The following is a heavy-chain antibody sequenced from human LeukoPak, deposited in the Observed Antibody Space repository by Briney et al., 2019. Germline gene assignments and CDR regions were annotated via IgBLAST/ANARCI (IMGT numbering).Heavy chain of an antibody. V-gene: IGHV4-59*01. CDR1: GGSISSYY. Sequence: PSETLSLTCTVSGGSISSYYWRWIRQPPGKGLEWIGYIYYSGSTNYNPSLKRRVTISVDTSKNQFSLKLSSVTAADTAVYYCARDLGDWGYCYGDYDHYYGMDVWGQGTTVTVSS. J-gene: IGHJ6*02. D-gene: IGHD4-17*01. CDR2: IYYSGST. CDR3: ARDLGDWGYCYGDYDHYYGMDV.